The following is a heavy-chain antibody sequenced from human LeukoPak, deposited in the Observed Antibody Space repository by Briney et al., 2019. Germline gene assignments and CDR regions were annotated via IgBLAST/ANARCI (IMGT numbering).Heavy chain of an antibody. V-gene: IGHV4-59*01. J-gene: IGHJ5*02. CDR3: ARGENVLLWFGELFWFDP. CDR1: GGSISSYY. CDR2: IYYSGST. Sequence: PSETLSLTCTVSGGSISSYYWSWIRQPPGKGLEWIGYIYYSGSTNYNPSLKSRVTISVDTSKNQFSLKLSSVTAADTAVYYCARGENVLLWFGELFWFDPWGQGTLVTVSS. D-gene: IGHD3-10*01.